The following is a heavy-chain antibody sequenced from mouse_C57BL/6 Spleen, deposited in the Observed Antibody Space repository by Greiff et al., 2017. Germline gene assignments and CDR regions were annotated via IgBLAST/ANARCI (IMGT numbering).Heavy chain of an antibody. CDR3: ARLGGFGTVVATDYAMDY. Sequence: EVQLQQSGPELVKPGASVKISCKASGYSFTGYYMNWVKQSPEKSLEWIGEINPSTGGTTYNQKFKAKATLTVDKSSSTAYMQLKSLTSEDSAVYYCARLGGFGTVVATDYAMDYWGQGTSVTVSS. CDR2: INPSTGGT. V-gene: IGHV1-42*01. D-gene: IGHD1-1*01. J-gene: IGHJ4*01. CDR1: GYSFTGYY.